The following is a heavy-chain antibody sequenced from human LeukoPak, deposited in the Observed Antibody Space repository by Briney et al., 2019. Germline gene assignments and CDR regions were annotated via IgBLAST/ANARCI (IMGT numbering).Heavy chain of an antibody. D-gene: IGHD1-1*01. V-gene: IGHV4-39*01. CDR2: IYYSGST. CDR1: GGSISSSSYY. Sequence: SETLSLTCTVSGGSISSSSYYWRWIRQPPGKGLEWIGSIYYSGSTYYNPSLKSRVTISVDTSKNQFSLKLSSVTAADTAVYYCARLRMELDYWGQGTLVTVSS. J-gene: IGHJ4*02. CDR3: ARLRMELDY.